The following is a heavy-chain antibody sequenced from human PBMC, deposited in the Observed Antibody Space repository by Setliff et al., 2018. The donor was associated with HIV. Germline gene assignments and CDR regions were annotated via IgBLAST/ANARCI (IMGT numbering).Heavy chain of an antibody. CDR3: ARSNIVVVVAANYYYYYYMDV. CDR1: GGSISSSSYY. J-gene: IGHJ6*03. CDR2: NYYSGST. D-gene: IGHD2-15*01. Sequence: SETLSLTCTVSGGSISSSSYYWGWLRQPPGKGLEWIGSNYYSGSTYYNPSLKSRVTISVDTAKNQSSLKLSSVTAADTAVYYCARSNIVVVVAANYYYYYYMDVWGRGTTVTVSS. V-gene: IGHV4-39*01.